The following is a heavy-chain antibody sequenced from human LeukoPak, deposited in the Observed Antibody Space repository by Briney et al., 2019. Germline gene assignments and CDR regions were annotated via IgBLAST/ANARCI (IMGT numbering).Heavy chain of an antibody. Sequence: GGSLRLSCAASGFTFSSYWMHWVRQAPGKGLVWVSRINSDGSSTSYADSVKGRFTISRDNAKNTLYLQMNSLRAEDTAVYYCAGDRDYYGSGSSFDPWGQGTLVTVSS. CDR1: GFTFSSYW. V-gene: IGHV3-74*01. CDR2: INSDGSST. J-gene: IGHJ5*02. CDR3: AGDRDYYGSGSSFDP. D-gene: IGHD3-10*01.